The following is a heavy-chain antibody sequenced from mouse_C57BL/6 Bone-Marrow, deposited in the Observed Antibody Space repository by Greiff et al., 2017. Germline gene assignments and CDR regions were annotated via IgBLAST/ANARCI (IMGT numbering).Heavy chain of an antibody. CDR3: ARAGYSNYGDY. CDR1: GYTFTSYW. J-gene: IGHJ2*01. V-gene: IGHV1-55*01. D-gene: IGHD2-5*01. Sequence: QVQLKQPGAELVQPGASVKMSCKASGYTFTSYWITWVKQRPGQGLEWIGDIYPGSGSTNYNEKFKSKATLTVDTSSSTAYMQLSSLTSEDSAVYYCARAGYSNYGDYWGQGTTLTVSS. CDR2: IYPGSGST.